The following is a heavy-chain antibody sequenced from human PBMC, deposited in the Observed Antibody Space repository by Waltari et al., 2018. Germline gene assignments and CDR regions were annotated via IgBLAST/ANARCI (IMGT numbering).Heavy chain of an antibody. CDR1: GFTFSSYD. CDR2: IATAGDT. Sequence: EVQLVESGGGLVQPGGSLRLSCAASGFTFSSYDMHWVRQATGRGLGWVSTIATAGDTYYPASVKGRFTISRENAKNSLYLQMNSLRAEDTAVYYCARTYGPTDGMDVWGQGTTVTVSS. V-gene: IGHV3-13*01. CDR3: ARTYGPTDGMDV. J-gene: IGHJ6*02. D-gene: IGHD3-10*01.